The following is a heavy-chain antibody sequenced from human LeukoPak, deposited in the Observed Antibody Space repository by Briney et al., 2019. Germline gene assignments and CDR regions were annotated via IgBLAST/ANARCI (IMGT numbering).Heavy chain of an antibody. CDR2: MNPNSGNT. V-gene: IGHV1-8*03. J-gene: IGHJ4*02. Sequence: GASVKVSCKASGYTFTSYDINWVRQATGQGLEWMGWMNPNSGNTGYAQKFQGRVTITRNTSISTAYMELSSLRSEGTAVYYCARGYCSGGSCYSAVDYWGQGTLVTVSS. CDR3: ARGYCSGGSCYSAVDY. D-gene: IGHD2-15*01. CDR1: GYTFTSYD.